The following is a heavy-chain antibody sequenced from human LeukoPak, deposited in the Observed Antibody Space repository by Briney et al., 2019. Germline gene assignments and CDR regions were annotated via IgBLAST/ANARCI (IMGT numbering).Heavy chain of an antibody. J-gene: IGHJ4*02. V-gene: IGHV3-30*04. CDR3: ANSERVVAATLDY. Sequence: GGSLGLSCVASGFTFSSYAMHWVRQAPGKGLEWVAVISYDGSNKYYADSVKGRFTISRDNSKNTLYLQMNSLRAEDTAVYYCANSERVVAATLDYWGQGTLVTVSS. CDR1: GFTFSSYA. CDR2: ISYDGSNK. D-gene: IGHD2-15*01.